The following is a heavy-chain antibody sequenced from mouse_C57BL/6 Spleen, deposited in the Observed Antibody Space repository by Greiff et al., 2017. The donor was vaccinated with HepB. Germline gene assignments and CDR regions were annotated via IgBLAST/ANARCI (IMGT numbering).Heavy chain of an antibody. CDR1: GYTFTSYW. V-gene: IGHV1-69*01. J-gene: IGHJ1*03. D-gene: IGHD2-4*01. CDR3: ARDYYGYFDV. Sequence: QVQLQQPGAELVMPGASVKLSCKASGYTFTSYWMHWVKQRPGQGLEWIGEIDPSDSYTNYNQKFKGKATLTVDTSSSTAYMQLSSLTSEDSAVYYCARDYYGYFDVWGTGTTVTVSS. CDR2: IDPSDSYT.